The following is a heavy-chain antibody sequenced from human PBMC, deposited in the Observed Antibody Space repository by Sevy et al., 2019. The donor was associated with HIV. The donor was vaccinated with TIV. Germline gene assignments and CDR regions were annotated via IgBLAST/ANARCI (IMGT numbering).Heavy chain of an antibody. V-gene: IGHV2-5*02. CDR1: GFSLSTSGVG. CDR3: AYYSSGPFLDY. J-gene: IGHJ4*02. D-gene: IGHD6-13*01. Sequence: SGPTLVNPTQTLTLTCTFSGFSLSTSGVGVGWIRQPPGKALEWLALIYWDDDKRYSPSLKSRLNITKDTSQNQVVLTMTDMDPVDTATYYCAYYSSGPFLDYWGQGTLVTVSS. CDR2: IYWDDDK.